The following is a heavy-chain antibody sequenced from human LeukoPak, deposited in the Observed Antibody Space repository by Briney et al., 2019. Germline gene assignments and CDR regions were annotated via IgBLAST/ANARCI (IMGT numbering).Heavy chain of an antibody. CDR1: GFTFSSYS. J-gene: IGHJ4*02. Sequence: GGSLRLSCAASGFTFSSYSMNWVRQAPGKGLEWVSSISSSSSYIYYADSVKGRFTISRDNAKNSLYLQMNSLRAEDTAVYYCARDLDYYDSSGYSGEDYWGQGTLVTVSS. D-gene: IGHD3-22*01. CDR3: ARDLDYYDSSGYSGEDY. CDR2: ISSSSSYI. V-gene: IGHV3-21*01.